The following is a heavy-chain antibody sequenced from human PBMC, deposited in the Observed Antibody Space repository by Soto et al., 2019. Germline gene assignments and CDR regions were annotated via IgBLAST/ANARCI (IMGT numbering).Heavy chain of an antibody. Sequence: PSETLSLTCTVSGGSFSGYYWSWIRQPPGKGLEWIGEINHSGSTNYNPSLKSRVTISVDTSKNQFSLKLSSVTAADTAVYYCARGLSPADFDYWGQGTLVTVSS. CDR3: ARGLSPADFDY. CDR2: INHSGST. CDR1: GGSFSGYY. V-gene: IGHV4-34*01. J-gene: IGHJ4*02.